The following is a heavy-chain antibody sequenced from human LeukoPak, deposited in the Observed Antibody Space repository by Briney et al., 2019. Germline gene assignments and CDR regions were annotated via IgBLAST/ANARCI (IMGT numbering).Heavy chain of an antibody. CDR3: AKLAVAGYFDY. CDR1: GFTLSRYS. V-gene: IGHV3-21*04. Sequence: NPGGSLRLSCAASGFTLSRYSMNWVRQAPGKGLEWVSSISTSSSYIYYADSVKGRFTISRDNSKNTLYLQMNSLRAEDTAVYYCAKLAVAGYFDYWGQGTLVTVSS. D-gene: IGHD6-19*01. CDR2: ISTSSSYI. J-gene: IGHJ4*02.